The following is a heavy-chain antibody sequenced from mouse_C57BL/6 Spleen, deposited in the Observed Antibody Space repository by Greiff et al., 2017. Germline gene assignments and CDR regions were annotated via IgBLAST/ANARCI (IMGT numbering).Heavy chain of an antibody. Sequence: QVHVKQPGAELVMPGASVKLSCKASGYTFTSYWMHWVKQRPGQGLEWIGEIDPSDSYTNYNQKFKGKSTLTVDKSSSTAYMQLSSLTSEDSAVYDCARSGARFDDWGQGTTLTVSS. CDR1: GYTFTSYW. D-gene: IGHD3-1*01. CDR2: IDPSDSYT. J-gene: IGHJ2*01. CDR3: ARSGARFDD. V-gene: IGHV1-69*01.